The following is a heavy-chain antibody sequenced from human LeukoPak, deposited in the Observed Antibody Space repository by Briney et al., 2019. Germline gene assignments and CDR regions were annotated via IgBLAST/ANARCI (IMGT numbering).Heavy chain of an antibody. D-gene: IGHD5-12*01. CDR3: ARGHSGYDDY. Sequence: SETLSLTCTDSGGSMSSYYWSWIRQPAGQGLEWIGRFYTSGSTNYNPSLKSRVTMSVDTSKNQFFLKLNSVTAADTAIYYCARGHSGYDDYWGQGTLVTVSS. V-gene: IGHV4-4*07. CDR2: FYTSGST. CDR1: GGSMSSYY. J-gene: IGHJ4*02.